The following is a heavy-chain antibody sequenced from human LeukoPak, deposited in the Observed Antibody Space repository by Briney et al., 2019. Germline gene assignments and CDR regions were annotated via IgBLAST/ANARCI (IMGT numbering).Heavy chain of an antibody. CDR1: GFIFSSHD. Sequence: PRGSLRLSCTASGFIFSSHDMKWVRQAPGKGLEWVSSISTTGNNRHYAESVKGRFTISRDNARNSLYLYMNSLRAEHTAVYYCARMAAVARTGFSDFWGQGTLVTVSS. V-gene: IGHV3-21*01. D-gene: IGHD6-19*01. CDR2: ISTTGNNR. CDR3: ARMAAVARTGFSDF. J-gene: IGHJ4*02.